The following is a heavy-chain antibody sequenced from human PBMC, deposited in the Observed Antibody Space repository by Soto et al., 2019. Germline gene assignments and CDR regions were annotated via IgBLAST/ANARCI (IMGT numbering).Heavy chain of an antibody. J-gene: IGHJ4*01. CDR3: ARELEGMAVTRGYYVDY. V-gene: IGHV1-18*01. CDR2: VSAYNGNT. Sequence: ASVKVSWKASGYTFISYGISWVRQTPGQGLEWMGWVSAYNGNTNYAQKFQGRVTMTTDTATQTAYMELSSLRSDDTAVYYCARELEGMAVTRGYYVDYWG. D-gene: IGHD6-19*01. CDR1: GYTFISYG.